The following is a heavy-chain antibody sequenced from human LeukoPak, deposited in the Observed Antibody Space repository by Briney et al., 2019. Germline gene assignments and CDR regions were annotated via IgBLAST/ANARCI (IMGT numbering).Heavy chain of an antibody. V-gene: IGHV3-21*01. J-gene: IGHJ4*02. Sequence: GGSLRLSCAASGFTFSSASMNWVRQAPEKGLEWVSSISSRSSYTYYADSVRGRFTISRDNAKNSLYLEMNSLRAEDTAVYYCAKVGYSGLQGDYWGQGTLVTVSS. CDR1: GFTFSSAS. CDR3: AKVGYSGLQGDY. CDR2: ISSRSSYT. D-gene: IGHD5-12*01.